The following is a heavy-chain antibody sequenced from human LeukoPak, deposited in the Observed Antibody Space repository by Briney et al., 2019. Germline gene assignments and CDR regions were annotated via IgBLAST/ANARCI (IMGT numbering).Heavy chain of an antibody. CDR1: GGSISSYY. CDR3: AREDGTMVRGKYGMDV. J-gene: IGHJ6*02. Sequence: SETLSLTCTVSGGSISSYYWSWIRQPPGKGLEWIGYIYYSGSTNYNPSLKSRVTISVDTSKNQFSLKLSSVTAADTAVYYCAREDGTMVRGKYGMDVWGQGTTVTVSS. D-gene: IGHD3-10*01. V-gene: IGHV4-59*01. CDR2: IYYSGST.